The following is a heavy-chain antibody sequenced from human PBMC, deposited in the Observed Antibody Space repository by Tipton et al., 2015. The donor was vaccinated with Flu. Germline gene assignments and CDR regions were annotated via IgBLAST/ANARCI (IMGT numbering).Heavy chain of an antibody. CDR1: GFTFSTYA. J-gene: IGHJ4*02. V-gene: IGHV3-30-3*02. CDR2: ISYDGSNK. CDR3: ATLTGDDY. D-gene: IGHD7-27*01. Sequence: SGFTFSTYAMHWVRQAPGKGLEWVAVISYDGSNKYYADSVKGRFTISRDNTKKSLYLQLNSLRAEDTAIYYCATLTGDDYWGQGIMVTVSS.